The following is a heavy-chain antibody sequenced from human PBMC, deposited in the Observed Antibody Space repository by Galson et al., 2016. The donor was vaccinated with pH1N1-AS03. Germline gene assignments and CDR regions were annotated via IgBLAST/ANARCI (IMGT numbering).Heavy chain of an antibody. CDR2: ISSSTSYI. Sequence: LRLSCAASGFPFTNYSMNWVRQAPGQGLEWVSSISSSTSYIYYGDSVKGRFTISRDNVKNSLYLQMNSLRAEDTAVHYCARDRPRYCSGTSCYVRYFDYWGQGTLVTVSS. CDR1: GFPFTNYS. V-gene: IGHV3-21*01. D-gene: IGHD2-2*01. CDR3: ARDRPRYCSGTSCYVRYFDY. J-gene: IGHJ4*02.